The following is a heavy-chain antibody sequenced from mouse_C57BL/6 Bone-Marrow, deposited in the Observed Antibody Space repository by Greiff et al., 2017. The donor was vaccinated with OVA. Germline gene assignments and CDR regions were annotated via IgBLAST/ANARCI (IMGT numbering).Heavy chain of an antibody. V-gene: IGHV1-15*01. D-gene: IGHD2-5*01. CDR2: IDPETGGT. CDR1: GYTFTDYE. CDR3: TRGYSNYYAMDY. J-gene: IGHJ4*01. Sequence: VQLQQSGAELVRPGASVTLSCKASGYTFTDYEMHWVKQTPVHGLEWIGAIDPETGGTAYNQKFKGKAILTADKSSSTAYMELRSLTSDDSAVYYCTRGYSNYYAMDYGGQGTSVTVSS.